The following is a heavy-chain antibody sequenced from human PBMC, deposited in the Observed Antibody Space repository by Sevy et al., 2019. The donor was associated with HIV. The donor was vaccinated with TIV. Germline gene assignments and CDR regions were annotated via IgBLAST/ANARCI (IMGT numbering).Heavy chain of an antibody. CDR1: GGSISSYY. V-gene: IGHV4-59*01. D-gene: IGHD6-19*01. CDR3: ARELISGRYYGMDV. J-gene: IGHJ6*02. CDR2: IYYTGST. Sequence: SETLSLTCTVSGGSISSYYWNWIRQSPGKGLEWIGYIYYTGSTNYNPSLKSRVTISVDTSKNQFCLKLTSVTAADTAVYYCARELISGRYYGMDVWGQGTTVTVSS.